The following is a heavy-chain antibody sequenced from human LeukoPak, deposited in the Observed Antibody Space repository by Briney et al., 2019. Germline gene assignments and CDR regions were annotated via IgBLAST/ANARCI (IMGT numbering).Heavy chain of an antibody. J-gene: IGHJ4*02. CDR3: ARDVLLDY. Sequence: GGSLRLSCAASGFTFSNYAMTWVRQAPGKGLEWVSAISHSGSSTYYADSVKGRFTISRDNAKNSLYLQMNSLRAEDTAVYYCARDVLLDYWGQGTLVTVSS. V-gene: IGHV3-21*01. CDR1: GFTFSNYA. D-gene: IGHD2-8*01. CDR2: ISHSGSST.